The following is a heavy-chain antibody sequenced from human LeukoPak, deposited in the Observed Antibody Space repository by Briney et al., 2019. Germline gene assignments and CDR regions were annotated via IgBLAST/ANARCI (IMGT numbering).Heavy chain of an antibody. CDR3: AREGDSSGYYDY. J-gene: IGHJ4*02. CDR2: IYYSGST. V-gene: IGHV4-39*07. CDR1: GGSISSSSYY. Sequence: SETLSLTCTVSGGSISSSSYYWGWIRQPPGKGLEWIGSIYYSGSTYYNPSLKSRVTISVDTSKNQFSLKLSSVTAADTAVYYCAREGDSSGYYDYWGQGTLVTVSS. D-gene: IGHD3-22*01.